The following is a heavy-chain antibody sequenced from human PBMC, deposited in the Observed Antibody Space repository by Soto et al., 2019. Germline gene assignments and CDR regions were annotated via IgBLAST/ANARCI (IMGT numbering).Heavy chain of an antibody. V-gene: IGHV4-34*01. CDR3: ARGLIVWFGELSRRGGYYYYMDV. D-gene: IGHD3-10*01. CDR2: INDTGNI. Sequence: QVQLQQWGAGLLKPSETLSLTCAVYGGSFSGYQWTWIRQTPGKGLEWIGEINDTGNINYNPSLKRRATIFIDTPKRQISLKLSSGTAAATAVYYCARGLIVWFGELSRRGGYYYYMDVWGKGTTVTVSS. J-gene: IGHJ6*03. CDR1: GGSFSGYQ.